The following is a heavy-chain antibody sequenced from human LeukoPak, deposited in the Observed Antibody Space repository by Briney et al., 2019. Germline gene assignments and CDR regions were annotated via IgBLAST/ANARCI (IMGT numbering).Heavy chain of an antibody. CDR3: ARGADGVSSNSRGWFDP. D-gene: IGHD2-15*01. V-gene: IGHV3-21*01. CDR1: GFTFDDYA. J-gene: IGHJ5*02. CDR2: ISTSSSYI. Sequence: GGSLRLSCAASGFTFDDYAMHWVRQAPGKGLEWVSSISTSSSYIYYADSVKGRFTISRDNARNSLYLQMNTLRAEDTAVYSCARGADGVSSNSRGWFDPWGQGTLVTVSS.